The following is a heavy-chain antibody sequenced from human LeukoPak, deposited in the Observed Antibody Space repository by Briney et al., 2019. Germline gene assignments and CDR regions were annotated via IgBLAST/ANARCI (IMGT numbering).Heavy chain of an antibody. CDR2: INHSGST. D-gene: IGHD2-2*02. J-gene: IGHJ4*02. Sequence: PSETLSLTCAAYGGSFSGYYWSWIRQPPGKGLEWIGEINHSGSTNYNPSLKSRVTISVDTSKNQFSLKLSSVTAADTAVYYCARRQRRGIIVVPAAIRSFDYWGQGTLVTVSS. V-gene: IGHV4-34*01. CDR3: ARRQRRGIIVVPAAIRSFDY. CDR1: GGSFSGYY.